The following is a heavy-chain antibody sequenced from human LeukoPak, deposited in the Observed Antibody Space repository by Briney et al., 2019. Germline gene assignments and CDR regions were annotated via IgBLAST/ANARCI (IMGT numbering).Heavy chain of an antibody. V-gene: IGHV1-46*01. CDR2: INPSGGST. D-gene: IGHD4-17*01. Sequence: ASVKVSCKASGYTFTSYYMHWVRQAPGQGLEWMGIINPSGGSTSYAQKSQGRVTMTRDTSTSTVYMELSSLRSEDTAVYYCARPNYGDYYYYGMDVWGQGTTVTVSS. CDR1: GYTFTSYY. J-gene: IGHJ6*02. CDR3: ARPNYGDYYYYGMDV.